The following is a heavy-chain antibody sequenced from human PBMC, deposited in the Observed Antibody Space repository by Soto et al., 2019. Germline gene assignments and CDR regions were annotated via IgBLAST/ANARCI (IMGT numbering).Heavy chain of an antibody. D-gene: IGHD6-6*01. CDR3: ARDRAAGEYSSSSWGYYYGMDV. V-gene: IGHV6-1*01. CDR1: GDSVSSNSAA. J-gene: IGHJ6*02. CDR2: TYYRSKWYN. Sequence: PSQTLSLTCAISGDSVSSNSAAWNWIRQSPSRGLEWLGRTYYRSKWYNDYAVSVKSRITINPDTSKNQFSLQLNSVTPEDTAVYYCARDRAAGEYSSSSWGYYYGMDVWGQGTTVTVSS.